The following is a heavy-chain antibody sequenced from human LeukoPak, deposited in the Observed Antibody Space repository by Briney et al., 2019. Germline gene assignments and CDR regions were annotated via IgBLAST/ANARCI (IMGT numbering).Heavy chain of an antibody. D-gene: IGHD6-13*01. J-gene: IGHJ4*02. Sequence: ASVKVSCKASGYTFTGYYMHWVRQAPGQGLEWMGWINPNSGGTNYAQKFQGRVTMTRDTSISTAYMELSRLRSDDTDVYYCAREAIAAAGAFDYWGQGTLVTVSS. V-gene: IGHV1-2*02. CDR1: GYTFTGYY. CDR2: INPNSGGT. CDR3: AREAIAAAGAFDY.